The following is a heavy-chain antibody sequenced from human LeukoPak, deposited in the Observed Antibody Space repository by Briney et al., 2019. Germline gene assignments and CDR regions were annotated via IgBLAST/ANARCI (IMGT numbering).Heavy chain of an antibody. CDR1: GYTFTSYG. D-gene: IGHD6-13*01. Sequence: GASVKVSCKASGYTFTSYGISWVRQAPGQGLEWMGWISAYNGNTNYAQKLQGRVTMTTDTSTSTAYMELRSLRSDDTAVYYCARGFIAAAGTSYYYYGMDVWGQGTTVTVSS. J-gene: IGHJ6*02. CDR3: ARGFIAAAGTSYYYYGMDV. CDR2: ISAYNGNT. V-gene: IGHV1-18*01.